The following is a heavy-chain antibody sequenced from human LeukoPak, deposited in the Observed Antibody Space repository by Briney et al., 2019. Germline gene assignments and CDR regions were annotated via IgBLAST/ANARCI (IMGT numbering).Heavy chain of an antibody. D-gene: IGHD2-8*01. J-gene: IGHJ6*02. CDR1: GFPFRFNA. Sequence: PGGSLRLSCAASGFPFRFNAMSWVRQAPGKGLEWISTIISSGDNTFYADSVKGRFTISRDNSKSTLFLQMNSLRVEDTAIYYCARHHTILMVFGLDVWGQGTTVTVSS. CDR2: IISSGDNT. CDR3: ARHHTILMVFGLDV. V-gene: IGHV3-23*01.